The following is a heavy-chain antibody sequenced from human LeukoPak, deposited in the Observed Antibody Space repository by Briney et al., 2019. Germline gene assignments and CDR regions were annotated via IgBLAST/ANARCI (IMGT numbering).Heavy chain of an antibody. CDR1: GFTFSDFH. D-gene: IGHD6-13*01. CDR3: ACPYRSRFDY. J-gene: IGHJ4*02. Sequence: GGSLRLSCVVSGFTFSDFHMSWLRQAPGKGLEWISYITNSGSDIEYANSVKGRFTISWDNAKKSLYLEMNTLRAEDTAIYYCACPYRSRFDYWGQGTLVTVSS. V-gene: IGHV3-11*01. CDR2: ITNSGSDI.